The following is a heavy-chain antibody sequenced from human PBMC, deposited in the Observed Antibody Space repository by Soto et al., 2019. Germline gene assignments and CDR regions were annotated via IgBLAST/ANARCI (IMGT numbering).Heavy chain of an antibody. Sequence: SETLSLTCTVSGGSISSSSYYWGWIRQPPGKGLEWIGSIYYSGSTNYNPSLKSRVTISVDTSKNQFSLKLSSVTAADTAVYYCARGWYYDFWSGYYDYYYGMDVWGQGTTVTVSS. CDR1: GGSISSSSYY. D-gene: IGHD3-3*01. CDR2: IYYSGST. CDR3: ARGWYYDFWSGYYDYYYGMDV. J-gene: IGHJ6*02. V-gene: IGHV4-39*07.